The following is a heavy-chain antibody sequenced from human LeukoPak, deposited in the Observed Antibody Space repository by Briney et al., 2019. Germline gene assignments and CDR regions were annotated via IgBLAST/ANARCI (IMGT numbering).Heavy chain of an antibody. CDR2: IIPIFGTA. CDR3: ARTSQVRYFDWLPPYYYYYYMDV. Sequence: EASVKVSCKASGGTFSSYAISWVRQAPGQGLEWIGGIIPIFGTANYAQKFQGRVTITADKSTSTAYMELSSLRSEDTAVYYCARTSQVRYFDWLPPYYYYYYMDVWGKGTTVTVSS. D-gene: IGHD3-9*01. J-gene: IGHJ6*03. CDR1: GGTFSSYA. V-gene: IGHV1-69*06.